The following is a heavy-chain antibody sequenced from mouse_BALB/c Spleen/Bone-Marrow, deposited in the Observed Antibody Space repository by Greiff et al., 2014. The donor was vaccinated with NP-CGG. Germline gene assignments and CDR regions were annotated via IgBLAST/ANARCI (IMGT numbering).Heavy chain of an antibody. J-gene: IGHJ3*01. CDR2: ILPGSGST. Sequence: QVQLQQSGAELMKPGASVKISCKATGYTFSSYWIEWVKQRPGHGLEWIGEILPGSGSTNYNERFKGKATFTADTSSNTAYMQLSSLTSEDSAVYYCARREYDGAYWGQGTLVTVSA. D-gene: IGHD2-14*01. CDR3: ARREYDGAY. V-gene: IGHV1-9*01. CDR1: GYTFSSYW.